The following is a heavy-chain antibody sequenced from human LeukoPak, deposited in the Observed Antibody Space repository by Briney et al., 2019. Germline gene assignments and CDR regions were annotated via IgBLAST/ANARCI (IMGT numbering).Heavy chain of an antibody. CDR1: GFTVSSNY. D-gene: IGHD1-26*01. J-gene: IGHJ4*02. CDR3: ARGSSKWELLLPFDY. V-gene: IGHV3-66*01. Sequence: GGSLRLSCAASGFTVSSNYMSWVRQAPGKGLEWVSVIYSGGSTYYADSVKGRFTISRDNSKNTLYLQMNSLRAEDTAVYYCARGSSKWELLLPFDYWGQGTLVTVSS. CDR2: IYSGGST.